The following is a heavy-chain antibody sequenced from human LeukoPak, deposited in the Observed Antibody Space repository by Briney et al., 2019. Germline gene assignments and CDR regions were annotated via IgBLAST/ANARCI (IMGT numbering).Heavy chain of an antibody. CDR3: AKDSIPTSYCSGGSCPMNWFDP. CDR1: GFTFSSYE. V-gene: IGHV3-9*01. D-gene: IGHD2-15*01. Sequence: GGSLRLSCAASGFTFSSYEMNWVRQAPGKGLEWVSGISWNSGSIGYADSVKGRFTISRDNAKNSLYLQMNSLRAEDTALYYCAKDSIPTSYCSGGSCPMNWFDPWGQGTLVTVSS. CDR2: ISWNSGSI. J-gene: IGHJ5*02.